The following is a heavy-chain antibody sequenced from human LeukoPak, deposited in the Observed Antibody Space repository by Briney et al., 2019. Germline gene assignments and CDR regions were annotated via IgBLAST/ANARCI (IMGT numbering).Heavy chain of an antibody. Sequence: GESLKISCKGSGYSFTSYWIGWVRQMPGKGLEWMGIIYPGDSDTRYSPSFQGQVTISVDKSISTAYLQWSSPKASDSAMYYCARHSITLAGTGWFDPWGQGTLVTVSS. V-gene: IGHV5-51*01. CDR1: GYSFTSYW. J-gene: IGHJ5*02. CDR3: ARHSITLAGTGWFDP. CDR2: IYPGDSDT. D-gene: IGHD6-19*01.